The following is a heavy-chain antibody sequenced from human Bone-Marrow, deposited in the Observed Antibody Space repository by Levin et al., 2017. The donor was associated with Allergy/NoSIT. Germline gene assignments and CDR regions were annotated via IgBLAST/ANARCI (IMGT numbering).Heavy chain of an antibody. CDR3: ARIFYDYASGRFDY. Sequence: RSSETLSLTCAVSGASSSSSYWWTWVRQSPERGLEWIGEISHSGTTNYNPSLQSRVTISIDKSKNQFFLKLTSVTAADTAVYYCARIFYDYASGRFDYWGPGTLVTVSS. V-gene: IGHV4-4*02. J-gene: IGHJ4*02. CDR2: ISHSGTT. D-gene: IGHD3-16*01. CDR1: GASSSSSYW.